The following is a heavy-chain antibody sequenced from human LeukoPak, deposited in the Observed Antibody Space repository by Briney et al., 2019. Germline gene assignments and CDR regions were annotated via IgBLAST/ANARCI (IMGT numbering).Heavy chain of an antibody. CDR1: GYTFTSYG. J-gene: IGHJ4*02. CDR2: ISAYNGNT. D-gene: IGHD3-16*02. V-gene: IGHV1-18*01. Sequence: GASVKVSCKASGYTFTSYGISWVRQAPGQGLEWMGWISAYNGNTNYAQKLQGRVTMTTDTSTSTAYMELRSLRSDDTAVYYCARDRPYYVWGSYRPDFDYWGQGTLVTVSS. CDR3: ARDRPYYVWGSYRPDFDY.